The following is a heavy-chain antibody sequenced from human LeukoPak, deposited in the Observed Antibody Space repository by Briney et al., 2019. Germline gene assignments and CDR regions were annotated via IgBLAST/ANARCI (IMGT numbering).Heavy chain of an antibody. CDR3: ARLATSDIVVVPTDAFDI. CDR1: GFTFSSYW. Sequence: GGSLRLSCAASGFTFSSYWMNWARQAPGKGLEWVASINHNGNVNYYVDSVKGRFTISRDNAKNSLYLQMSNLRAEDTAVYYCARLATSDIVVVPTDAFDIWGQGTMVTVSS. D-gene: IGHD2-2*01. V-gene: IGHV3-7*03. J-gene: IGHJ3*02. CDR2: INHNGNVN.